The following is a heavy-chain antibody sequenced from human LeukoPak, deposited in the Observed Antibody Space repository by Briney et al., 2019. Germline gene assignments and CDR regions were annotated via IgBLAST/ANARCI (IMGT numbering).Heavy chain of an antibody. CDR2: INHSGST. Sequence: PSQTLSLTCTVSGGSISSGDYYWSWIRQPPGKGLEWIGEINHSGSTNYNPSLKSRVTISVDTSKNQFSLKLSSVTAADTAVYYCARGELGVRGVILVRFWFDPWGQGTLVTVSS. CDR3: ARGELGVRGVILVRFWFDP. D-gene: IGHD3-10*01. CDR1: GGSISSGDYY. J-gene: IGHJ5*02. V-gene: IGHV4-30-4*08.